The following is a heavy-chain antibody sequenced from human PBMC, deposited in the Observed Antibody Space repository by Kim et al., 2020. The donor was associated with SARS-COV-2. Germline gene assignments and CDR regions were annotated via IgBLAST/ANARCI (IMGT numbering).Heavy chain of an antibody. Sequence: SETLSLTCTVSGDSVSSGNYYWSWIRQPAGKGLEWIGWIYITGSTNYNPSLKSRVTISVDTANNQFSLKLNSVTAADTAVYYCARAGYRSGYVGFFDYWGQGTLVSVSS. J-gene: IGHJ4*02. V-gene: IGHV4-61*02. D-gene: IGHD3-22*01. CDR2: IYITGST. CDR1: GDSVSSGNYY. CDR3: ARAGYRSGYVGFFDY.